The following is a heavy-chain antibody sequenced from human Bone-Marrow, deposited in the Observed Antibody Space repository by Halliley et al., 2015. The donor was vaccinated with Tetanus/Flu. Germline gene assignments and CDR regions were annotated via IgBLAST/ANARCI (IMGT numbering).Heavy chain of an antibody. CDR2: ISYDGNNK. CDR3: ARHLKSMIESRLES. D-gene: IGHD3-22*01. V-gene: IGHV3-30-3*01. J-gene: IGHJ1*01. Sequence: WVAVISYDGNNKYYADSVKGRFTISRDKSENTLYLQMNSLRPEDTAVYYCARHLKSMIESRLESWGQGSHVTVSS.